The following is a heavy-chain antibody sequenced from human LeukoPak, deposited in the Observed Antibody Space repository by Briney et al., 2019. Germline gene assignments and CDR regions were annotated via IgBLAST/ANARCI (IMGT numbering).Heavy chain of an antibody. CDR1: GGSFSGYY. Sequence: PSETLSLTCAVYGGSFSGYYWSWIRQPPGKGLEWIGEINHSGSTNYNPSLKSRVTISVDTSKNQFSLKLSSVTAADTAVYYCARPRGWGRYFDYWGQGTLVTVSS. CDR2: INHSGST. V-gene: IGHV4-34*01. J-gene: IGHJ4*02. CDR3: ARPRGWGRYFDY. D-gene: IGHD7-27*01.